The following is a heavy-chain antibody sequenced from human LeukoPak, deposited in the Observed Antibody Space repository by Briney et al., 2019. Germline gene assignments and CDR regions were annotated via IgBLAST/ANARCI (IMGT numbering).Heavy chain of an antibody. CDR3: ARGAIVVVTYYFDY. J-gene: IGHJ4*02. Sequence: SETLSLTCTVSGGSISSSSYYWGWIRQPPGKGLEWIGSIYYSGSTYYNPSLKSRVTISVDTSKNQFSLKLSSVTAADTAVYYCARGAIVVVTYYFDYWGQGTLVTVSS. D-gene: IGHD2-21*02. CDR1: GGSISSSSYY. CDR2: IYYSGST. V-gene: IGHV4-39*07.